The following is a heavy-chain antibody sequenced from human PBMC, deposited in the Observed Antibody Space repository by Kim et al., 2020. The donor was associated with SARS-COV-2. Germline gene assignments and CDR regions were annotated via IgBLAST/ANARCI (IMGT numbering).Heavy chain of an antibody. V-gene: IGHV4-59*01. D-gene: IGHD2-15*01. Sequence: PSRKSRVTISVDTSKNQFSLKLSSVTAADTAVYYCARVYCSGGSCYMFDPWGQGTLVTVSS. CDR3: ARVYCSGGSCYMFDP. J-gene: IGHJ5*02.